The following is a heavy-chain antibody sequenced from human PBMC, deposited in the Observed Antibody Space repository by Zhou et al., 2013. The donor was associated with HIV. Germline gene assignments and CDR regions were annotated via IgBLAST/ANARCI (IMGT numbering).Heavy chain of an antibody. CDR2: IIPILGIA. CDR3: ARANFPADYGHRGDY. D-gene: IGHD4-17*01. J-gene: IGHJ4*02. Sequence: QVQLVQSGAEVKKPGSSVKVSCKASGGTFSSYAISWVRQAPGQGLEWMGRIIPILGIANYAQKFQGRVTITADKSTSTAYMELSSLRSEDTAVYYCARANFPADYGHRGDYWGQGTLVTVSS. V-gene: IGHV1-69*04. CDR1: GGTFSSYA.